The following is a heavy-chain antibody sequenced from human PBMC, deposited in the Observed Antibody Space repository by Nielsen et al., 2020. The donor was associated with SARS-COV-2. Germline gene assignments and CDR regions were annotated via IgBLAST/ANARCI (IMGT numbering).Heavy chain of an antibody. CDR2: INPSGGST. CDR3: AREGTNWNEAIDY. V-gene: IGHV1-46*01. J-gene: IGHJ4*02. Sequence: ASVKVSCKASGYTFTSYYMHWVRQAPGQGLEWMGIINPSGGSTSYAQKFQGRVTISRDTSASTAYMELSSLRAEDTAVYYCAREGTNWNEAIDYWGQGTLVTVSS. D-gene: IGHD1-1*01. CDR1: GYTFTSYY.